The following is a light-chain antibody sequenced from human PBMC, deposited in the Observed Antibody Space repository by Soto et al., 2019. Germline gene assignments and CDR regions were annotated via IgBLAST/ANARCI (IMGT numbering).Light chain of an antibody. CDR3: QHYNNWPYT. CDR2: WAS. V-gene: IGKV4-1*01. J-gene: IGKJ2*01. Sequence: DIVMTQSPDSLAVSLGERATINCNSSQSVLSNSNNKNYLAWYQQKPGQPPKLLIYWASTREFGVPDRFSGSGSGTDFTLTISSLQAEDVAVYHCQHYNNWPYTFGQGTKLEIK. CDR1: QSVLSNSNNKNY.